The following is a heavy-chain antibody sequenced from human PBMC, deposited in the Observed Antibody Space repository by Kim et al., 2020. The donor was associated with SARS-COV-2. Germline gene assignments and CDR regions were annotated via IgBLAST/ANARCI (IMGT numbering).Heavy chain of an antibody. J-gene: IGHJ5*02. Sequence: AQKFQGWVTMTRDTSISTAYMELSRLRSDDTAVYYCARVRGSGNISWFDPWGQGTLVTVSS. D-gene: IGHD3-10*01. CDR3: ARVRGSGNISWFDP. V-gene: IGHV1-2*04.